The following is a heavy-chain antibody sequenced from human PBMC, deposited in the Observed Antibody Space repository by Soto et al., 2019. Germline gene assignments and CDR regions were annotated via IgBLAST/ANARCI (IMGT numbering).Heavy chain of an antibody. Sequence: SVKVSCKASGGTFSSYAISWVRQAPGQGLEWMGGIIPIFGTANYAQKFQGRVTITADESTSTAYMELSSLRSEDTAVYYCARVSSWYRGAFDYWGQGTLVTVSS. CDR2: IIPIFGTA. CDR3: ARVSSWYRGAFDY. V-gene: IGHV1-69*13. CDR1: GGTFSSYA. J-gene: IGHJ4*02. D-gene: IGHD6-13*01.